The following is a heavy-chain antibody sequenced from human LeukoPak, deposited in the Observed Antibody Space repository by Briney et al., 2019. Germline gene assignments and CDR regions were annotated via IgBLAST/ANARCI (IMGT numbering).Heavy chain of an antibody. Sequence: GGSLRLSCAASGFTFSSYGMSWVRQAPGKGLEWVSAISGSGGSTYYADSVKGRFTISRDNSKNTLYLQMNSLRAEDTAVYYCANRVLGQLDYWGQGTLVTVSS. V-gene: IGHV3-23*01. D-gene: IGHD6-6*01. J-gene: IGHJ4*02. CDR3: ANRVLGQLDY. CDR1: GFTFSSYG. CDR2: ISGSGGST.